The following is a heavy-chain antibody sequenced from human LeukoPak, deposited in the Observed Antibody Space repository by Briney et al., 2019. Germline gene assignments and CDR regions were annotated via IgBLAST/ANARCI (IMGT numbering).Heavy chain of an antibody. D-gene: IGHD2-8*01. V-gene: IGHV3-30-3*01. J-gene: IGHJ6*02. CDR3: AKDCLTNGVLPYYYYYGMDV. CDR2: ISYDGSNK. CDR1: GSTFSSYA. Sequence: GGSLRLSCAASGSTFSSYAMHWVRQAPGKGLEWVAVISYDGSNKYYADSVKGRFTISRDNSKNTLYLQMNSLRAEDTAVYYCAKDCLTNGVLPYYYYYGMDVWGQGTTVTVSS.